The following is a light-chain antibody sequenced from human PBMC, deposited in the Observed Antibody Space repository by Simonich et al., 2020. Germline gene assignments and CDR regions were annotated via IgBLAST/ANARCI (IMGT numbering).Light chain of an antibody. Sequence: SVLTQPPSASGTSGQRVTISCSGSRSNIGSNYVYWYQQLPGTAPKLLIYRNNQQPSGIPDRFSGSKSGTSASRAISGLRSEDEADYYCAAWDDSLSGSWVFGGGTKLTVL. J-gene: IGLJ3*02. V-gene: IGLV1-47*01. CDR1: RSNIGSNY. CDR3: AAWDDSLSGSWV. CDR2: RNN.